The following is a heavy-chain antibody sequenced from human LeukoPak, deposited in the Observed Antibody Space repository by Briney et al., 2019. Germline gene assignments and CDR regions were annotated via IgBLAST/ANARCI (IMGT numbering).Heavy chain of an antibody. CDR1: GFTFSRYG. V-gene: IGHV3-30*02. CDR3: AKRVAYYYDSSGYYSDWYFDL. Sequence: GGCLSLSCAASGFTFSRYGMHWVRQAAGKGLEWVAFIRYEGSNKYYAGSVKGRFNTPRDNSTNTLYPQLNRLRAEDTAVYYCAKRVAYYYDSSGYYSDWYFDLWGRGTLVTVSS. CDR2: IRYEGSNK. D-gene: IGHD3-22*01. J-gene: IGHJ2*01.